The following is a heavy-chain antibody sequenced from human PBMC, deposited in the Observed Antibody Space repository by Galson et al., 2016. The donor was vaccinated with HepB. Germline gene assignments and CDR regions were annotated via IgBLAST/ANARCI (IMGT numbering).Heavy chain of an antibody. D-gene: IGHD1/OR15-1a*01. V-gene: IGHV3-11*06. Sequence: SLRLSCAGFGFPFSDYYMGWIRQAPGKGLEWVAYISTSDDYSEYADSVKGRFTISRDNANNSVSLQMNSLGVDDTGIYYCARGMARATNFWGQGTPVIVSS. CDR3: ARGMARATNF. CDR2: ISTSDDYS. J-gene: IGHJ4*02. CDR1: GFPFSDYY.